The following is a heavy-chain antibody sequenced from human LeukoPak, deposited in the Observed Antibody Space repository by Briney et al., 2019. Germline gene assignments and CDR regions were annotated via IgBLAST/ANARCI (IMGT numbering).Heavy chain of an antibody. CDR1: GFTFSSYG. D-gene: IGHD6-19*01. Sequence: GGSLRLSCAASGFTFSSYGMHWVRQAPGKGLEWVAVIWYDGSNKYYADSVKGRFTISRDNSKNTLYLQMNGLRAEDTAVYYCARESGSRSGWYRYYFDDWGQGTMVSLAS. CDR3: ARESGSRSGWYRYYFDD. J-gene: IGHJ4*02. CDR2: IWYDGSNK. V-gene: IGHV3-33*01.